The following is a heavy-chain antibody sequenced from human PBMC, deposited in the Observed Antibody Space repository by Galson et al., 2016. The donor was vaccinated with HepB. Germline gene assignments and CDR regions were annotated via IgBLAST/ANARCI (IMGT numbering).Heavy chain of an antibody. CDR2: ILYVGST. J-gene: IGHJ4*02. D-gene: IGHD3-22*01. V-gene: IGHV4-39*07. Sequence: ETLSLTCTVSGSSISSSNHYWGWLRQPPGKGLEWIGSILYVGSTHYNPSLKGRVSLSRDIPKNQFSLNLSSVTAADTAVYYCARVGDYESSGYFDSWGQGTLVTVSS. CDR1: GSSISSSNHY. CDR3: ARVGDYESSGYFDS.